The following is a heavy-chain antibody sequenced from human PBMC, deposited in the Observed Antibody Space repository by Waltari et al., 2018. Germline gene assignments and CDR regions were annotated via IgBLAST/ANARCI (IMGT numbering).Heavy chain of an antibody. CDR1: GGSISSYY. V-gene: IGHV4-59*01. CDR2: IYYSGST. D-gene: IGHD2-2*01. CDR3: ARTYQLLLGWFDP. J-gene: IGHJ5*02. Sequence: QVQLQESGPGLVKPSETLSLTCHVSGGSISSYYWSWIRQPPGKVLEWIGYIYYSGSTNDNPSRKSRVTISVDTSKTQCSLRLRSVTAADTAVYYWARTYQLLLGWFDPWGQGTLVTVSS.